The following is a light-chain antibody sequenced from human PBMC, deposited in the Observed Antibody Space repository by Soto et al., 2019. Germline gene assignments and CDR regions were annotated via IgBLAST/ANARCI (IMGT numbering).Light chain of an antibody. CDR1: QSVSRSY. Sequence: EIVLTQSPGTLSLSPGERATLSCRASQSVSRSYLAWYQQKPGQAPRLLIYGAASRATGIPDSFSGSGSGTDFTLTISRLEPDDFAVYYGQQYGSSPRTFGHGTKVEIK. CDR2: GAA. J-gene: IGKJ1*01. CDR3: QQYGSSPRT. V-gene: IGKV3-20*01.